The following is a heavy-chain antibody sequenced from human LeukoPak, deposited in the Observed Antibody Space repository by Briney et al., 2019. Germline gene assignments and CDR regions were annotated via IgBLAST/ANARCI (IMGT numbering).Heavy chain of an antibody. CDR1: GGSFSGYY. V-gene: IGHV4-34*01. J-gene: IGHJ3*02. CDR3: ARDFREGTYYDILTGYYKGGAFDI. CDR2: INHSGST. Sequence: SETLSLTCAVYGGSFSGYYWSWIRQPPGKELEWIGEINHSGSTNYNPSLKSRVTISVDTSKNQFSLKLSSVTAADTAVYYCARDFREGTYYDILTGYYKGGAFDIWGQGTMVTVSS. D-gene: IGHD3-9*01.